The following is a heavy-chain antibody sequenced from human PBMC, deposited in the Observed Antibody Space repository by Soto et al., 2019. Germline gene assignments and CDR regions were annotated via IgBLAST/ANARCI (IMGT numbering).Heavy chain of an antibody. CDR2: MYYSGTT. CDR1: GGSISSSYFY. Sequence: QLQLQESGPGLVKPSETLSLTCTVSGGSISSSYFYWGWLRQPPGKGLDFIGSMYYSGTTYYNPSLKNRITISVDTSKNQFSLKLISVTAVDTAVYYCAVVDSTGNWFDPWGQGALVTVSS. D-gene: IGHD3-22*01. J-gene: IGHJ5*02. V-gene: IGHV4-39*01. CDR3: AVVDSTGNWFDP.